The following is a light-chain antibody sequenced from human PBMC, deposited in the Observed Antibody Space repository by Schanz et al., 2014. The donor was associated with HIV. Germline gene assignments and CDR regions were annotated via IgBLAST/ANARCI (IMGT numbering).Light chain of an antibody. CDR2: KAS. V-gene: IGKV1-5*03. CDR3: QQYGRSTWT. J-gene: IGKJ1*01. Sequence: DIQMTQSPSTLSASVGDRVTITCRASQSISNYLAWYQQKPGKAPKLLIYKASSLESGVPSRFSGSGSGTEFTLTISSLQPEDFAVYYCQQYGRSTWTFGQGTKVDLK. CDR1: QSISNY.